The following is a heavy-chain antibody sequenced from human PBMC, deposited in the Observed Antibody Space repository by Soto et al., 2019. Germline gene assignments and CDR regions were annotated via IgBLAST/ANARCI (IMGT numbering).Heavy chain of an antibody. CDR3: ARYGSNSGSYSEYFQH. V-gene: IGHV4-39*01. D-gene: IGHD1-26*01. Sequence: QLQLQESGPGLVKPSETLSLTCTVSGGSISSSTYFWGWIRQPPGKGLEWIVSIDYSGPTYYNTSVRPRAHMAVDASKKQLSVKLSSVAAADTAVYYCARYGSNSGSYSEYFQHWGQGTLVIVSS. CDR2: IDYSGPT. J-gene: IGHJ1*01. CDR1: GGSISSSTYF.